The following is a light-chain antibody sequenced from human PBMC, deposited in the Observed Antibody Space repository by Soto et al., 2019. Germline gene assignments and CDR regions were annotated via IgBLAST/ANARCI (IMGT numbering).Light chain of an antibody. Sequence: DIVMTQSPATLSVSTGEIATLCCRASQSVSSNLAWYQQKPGQAPRLLIYGASTRATGIPARFSGSGSGTEFILTISSLQSEDFAVYYCQQYNNWPPLTFGGGTKVDIK. CDR2: GAS. V-gene: IGKV3-15*01. J-gene: IGKJ4*01. CDR3: QQYNNWPPLT. CDR1: QSVSSN.